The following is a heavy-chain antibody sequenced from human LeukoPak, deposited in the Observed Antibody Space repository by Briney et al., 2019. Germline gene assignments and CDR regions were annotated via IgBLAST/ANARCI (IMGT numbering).Heavy chain of an antibody. CDR1: GGSFSGYY. D-gene: IGHD6-13*01. V-gene: IGHV4-34*01. Sequence: SDTLSLTCAVYGGSFSGYYWSWIRQPPEKGLEWIGEINHSGSTNYNPSLKSRVTISVDTSKNQFSLKLSSVTTADTAVYYCARGSGYSSLYYFDYWGQGTLVTVSS. J-gene: IGHJ4*02. CDR2: INHSGST. CDR3: ARGSGYSSLYYFDY.